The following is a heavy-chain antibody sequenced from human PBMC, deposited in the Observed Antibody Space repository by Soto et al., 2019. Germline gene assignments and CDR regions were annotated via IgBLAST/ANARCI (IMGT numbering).Heavy chain of an antibody. CDR3: ARVRGWVTTVALHGNYYYGMDV. Sequence: ASVKVSCKAFGYTFTGYYMHWVRQAPGQGLEWMGWINPNSGGTNYAQKFQGRVTMTRDTSISTAYMELSRLRSDDTAVYYCARVRGWVTTVALHGNYYYGMDVWGQGTTVTVSS. CDR1: GYTFTGYY. CDR2: INPNSGGT. V-gene: IGHV1-2*02. D-gene: IGHD4-17*01. J-gene: IGHJ6*02.